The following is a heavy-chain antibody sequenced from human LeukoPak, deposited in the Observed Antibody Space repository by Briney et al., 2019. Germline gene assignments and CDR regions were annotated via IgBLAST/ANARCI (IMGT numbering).Heavy chain of an antibody. CDR1: GGSISSSSYX. CDR2: IYYSGST. D-gene: IGHD3-10*01. CDR3: ARVGLTPGSYYQGAFDY. J-gene: IGHJ4*02. Sequence: SETLXLTCTVSGGSISSSSYXWGWSRQPPGXXXXWIGSIYYSGSTYYNPSLKSRVTISVDTSKNQFSLKLSSVTAADTAVYYCARVGLTPGSYYQGAFDYWGQGTLVTVSS. V-gene: IGHV4-39*07.